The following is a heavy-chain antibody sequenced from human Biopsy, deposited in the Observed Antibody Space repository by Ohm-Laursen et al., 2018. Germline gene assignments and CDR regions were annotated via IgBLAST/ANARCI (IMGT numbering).Heavy chain of an antibody. CDR2: IYHTGIT. Sequence: PSDTLSLTCTVTDGSISNIINYWGWIRQPLGKGLEWLGSIYHTGITDYNPSLKSRVTISVDTSNNQFSLKLSSLTAADTAVYYCARHSFGSGRDFWGQGTLVTVSS. CDR1: DGSISNIINY. D-gene: IGHD3-10*01. CDR3: ARHSFGSGRDF. J-gene: IGHJ4*02. V-gene: IGHV4-39*01.